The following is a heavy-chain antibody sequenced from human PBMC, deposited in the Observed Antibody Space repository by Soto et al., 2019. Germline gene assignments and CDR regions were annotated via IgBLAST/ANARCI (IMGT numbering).Heavy chain of an antibody. CDR3: HVVVVAATYSYYYMDV. Sequence: ASVKVSCKASGYTFTSYDINWVRQATGQRLEWMGWMNPNSGNTGYAQKFQGRVTMTRNTSISTAYMELSSLRSEDTAVYYCHVVVVAATYSYYYMDVWGKGTTVTVSS. CDR2: MNPNSGNT. J-gene: IGHJ6*03. V-gene: IGHV1-8*01. D-gene: IGHD2-15*01. CDR1: GYTFTSYD.